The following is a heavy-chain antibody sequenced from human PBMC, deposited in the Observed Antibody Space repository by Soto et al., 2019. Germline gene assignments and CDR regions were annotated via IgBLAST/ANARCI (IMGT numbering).Heavy chain of an antibody. CDR1: GGSISSGGYY. CDR2: IYYSGST. CDR3: ASNRYCSSTSCYIGGYYYYYMDV. J-gene: IGHJ6*03. D-gene: IGHD2-2*02. Sequence: NPSETLSLTCTVPGGSISSGGYYWSWIRQHPGKGLEWIGYIYYSGSTYYNPSLKSRVTISVDTSKNQFSLKLSSVTAADTAVYYCASNRYCSSTSCYIGGYYYYYMDVWGKGTTVTVSS. V-gene: IGHV4-31*03.